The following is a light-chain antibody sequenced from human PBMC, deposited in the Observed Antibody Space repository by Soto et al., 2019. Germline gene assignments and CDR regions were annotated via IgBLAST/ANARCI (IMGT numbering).Light chain of an antibody. J-gene: IGKJ1*01. CDR1: QTVRNN. CDR2: GAS. Sequence: PYPAILCLSQGQRATLSCRASQTVRNNYLAWYQQKPGQAPRLLIYGASTRATGIPARFSGSGSETEFTLTISSLQSEDFAVYYCQQYNNWPLTFGQGTKVDIK. V-gene: IGKV3-15*01. CDR3: QQYNNWPLT.